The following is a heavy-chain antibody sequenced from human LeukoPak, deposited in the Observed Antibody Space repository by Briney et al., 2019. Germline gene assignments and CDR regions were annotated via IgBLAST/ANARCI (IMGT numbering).Heavy chain of an antibody. CDR1: GGSISSSSYY. D-gene: IGHD3-10*01. CDR3: ARDRGSAAYYGSGRGFDY. J-gene: IGHJ4*02. CDR2: IYYSGST. Sequence: SETLSLTCTVSGGSISSSSYYWGWIRQPPGKGLEWIGSIYYSGSTYYNPSLKSRVTISVDTSKNQFSLKLSSVTAADTAVYYCARDRGSAAYYGSGRGFDYWGQGTLVTVSS. V-gene: IGHV4-39*07.